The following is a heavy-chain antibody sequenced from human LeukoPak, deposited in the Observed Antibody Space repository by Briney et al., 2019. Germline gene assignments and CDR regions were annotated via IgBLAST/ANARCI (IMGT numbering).Heavy chain of an antibody. CDR1: GFSLSGYW. CDR3: TRVQAGRSGHMDV. V-gene: IGHV3-74*03. J-gene: IGHJ6*02. Sequence: GSLRLSCAASGFSLSGYWMHWVRQAPGKGLVWVSRISPDGSDTTYADSVKGRFTISRDNSKNTLYLQMNSLRDEDAAVYQCTRVQAGRSGHMDVWGRGTTVTVSS. CDR2: ISPDGSDT. D-gene: IGHD2-8*02.